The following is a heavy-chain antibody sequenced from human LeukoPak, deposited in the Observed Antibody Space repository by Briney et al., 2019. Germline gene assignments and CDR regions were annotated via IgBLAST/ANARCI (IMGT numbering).Heavy chain of an antibody. J-gene: IGHJ4*02. CDR2: INPNSGDT. CDR1: GYTFTGYY. Sequence: GASVKVSCKASGYTFTGYYMHWVRQAPGQGLEWVGRINPNSGDTNYAQKFQGRVTMTRDTSISTAYMELSRLTSDDTAVYYCARDYCSSTSCLFDYWGQGTLVTVSS. CDR3: ARDYCSSTSCLFDY. V-gene: IGHV1-2*06. D-gene: IGHD2-2*01.